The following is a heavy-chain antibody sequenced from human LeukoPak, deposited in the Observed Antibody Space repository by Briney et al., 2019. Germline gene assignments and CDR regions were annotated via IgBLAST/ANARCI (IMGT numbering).Heavy chain of an antibody. Sequence: GGSLRLSCAASGFTFSSYAMRWARQAPGKGLEWVAVISYDGSNKYYADSVKGRFTISRDNSKNTLYLQMNSLRAEDTAIYYCTRVGYIDEGIDYWGRGTLVTVSS. CDR3: TRVGYIDEGIDY. D-gene: IGHD5-24*01. J-gene: IGHJ4*02. V-gene: IGHV3-30-3*01. CDR2: ISYDGSNK. CDR1: GFTFSSYA.